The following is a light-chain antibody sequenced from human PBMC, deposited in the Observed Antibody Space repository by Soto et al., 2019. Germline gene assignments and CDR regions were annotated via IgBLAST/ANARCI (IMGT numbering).Light chain of an antibody. V-gene: IGKV1-9*01. J-gene: IGKJ4*01. Sequence: IQLTQSPSSLSASVGDRVTITCRASQGISSYLAWYQRKPGKAPRLLIYAASTLQSGVPSRFSGSGSDTEFTLTISSLQPEDFATYYCQQLNNYPLTFGGGTKVDIK. CDR1: QGISSY. CDR3: QQLNNYPLT. CDR2: AAS.